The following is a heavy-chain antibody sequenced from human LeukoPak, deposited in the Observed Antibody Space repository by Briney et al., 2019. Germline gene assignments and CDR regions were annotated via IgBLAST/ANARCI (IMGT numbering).Heavy chain of an antibody. Sequence: GGSLRLSCAATGFTFKDYGMHWVRNLQGRAWNGSLNWNGGGTDYADSVKGRFTISRDNAKNSLYLQLSSLRPEDTALYYCAKHMRATNTYSFFGLDVWGQGTTVTVSS. CDR2: NWNGGGT. CDR3: AKHMRATNTYSFFGLDV. CDR1: GFTFKDYG. V-gene: IGHV3-9*01. J-gene: IGHJ6*02. D-gene: IGHD1-26*01.